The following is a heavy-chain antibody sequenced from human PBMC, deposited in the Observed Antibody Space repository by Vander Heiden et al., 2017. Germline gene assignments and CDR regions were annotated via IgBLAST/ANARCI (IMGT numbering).Heavy chain of an antibody. Sequence: EVQLLESGGGLVQPGGSLTLSCAASGFTFSRYAMSWVRQAPGKGLEWVSAISGSGGSTYYADSVKGRFTSSRDNSKNTLYLQMNSLRAEDTAVYYCAKGQTTVTTPFDYWCQGTLVADAS. D-gene: IGHD4-17*01. CDR3: AKGQTTVTTPFDY. CDR2: ISGSGGST. CDR1: GFTFSRYA. J-gene: IGHJ4*02. V-gene: IGHV3-23*01.